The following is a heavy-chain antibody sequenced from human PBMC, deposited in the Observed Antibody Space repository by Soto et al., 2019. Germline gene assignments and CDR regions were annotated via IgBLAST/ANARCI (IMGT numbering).Heavy chain of an antibody. V-gene: IGHV4-59*01. J-gene: IGHJ6*03. D-gene: IGHD3-9*01. CDR3: ARVSYDILTGYRPHYYMDV. CDR2: IYYSGST. Sequence: SETLSLTCTVSGGSISSYYWSWIRQPPGKGLEWIGYIYYSGSTNYNPSLKSRVTISVDTSKNQFSLKLSSVTAADTAVYYCARVSYDILTGYRPHYYMDVWGKGTTVT. CDR1: GGSISSYY.